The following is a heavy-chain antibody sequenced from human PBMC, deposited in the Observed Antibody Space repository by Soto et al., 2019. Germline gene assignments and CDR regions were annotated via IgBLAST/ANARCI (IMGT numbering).Heavy chain of an antibody. D-gene: IGHD2-2*01. CDR3: ARLPRDCNKTSCYYADH. J-gene: IGHJ4*03. V-gene: IGHV5-51*01. Sequence: XESLKICCRGSGYDFNTNWFGWVRQLPGKGLEWVGIMYPGDSDTRYNPSLQGHVTLSADVTVSTAFLQWRSLKTSDTGMYFCARLPRDCNKTSCYYADHWGQGSQVTVSS. CDR1: GYDFNTNW. CDR2: MYPGDSDT.